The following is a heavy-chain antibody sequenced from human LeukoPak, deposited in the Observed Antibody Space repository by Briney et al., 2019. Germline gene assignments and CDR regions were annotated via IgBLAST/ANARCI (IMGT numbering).Heavy chain of an antibody. CDR2: IYPGEYDT. CDR3: ARREYCGGDCYSGYFQH. D-gene: IGHD2-21*02. CDR1: GSNFTSYW. J-gene: IGHJ1*01. Sequence: GGSLQISGKGSGSNFTSYWIGWVRQLPGKGVEWMGIIYPGEYDTRYSPSFQGQVTISADKSISTAYLQWSSLEASDTAMYYCARREYCGGDCYSGYFQHWGQGTLVTVSS. V-gene: IGHV5-51*01.